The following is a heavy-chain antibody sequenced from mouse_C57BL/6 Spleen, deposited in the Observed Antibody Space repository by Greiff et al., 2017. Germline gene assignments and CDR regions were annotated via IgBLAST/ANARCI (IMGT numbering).Heavy chain of an antibody. CDR2: ITPNSGGS. V-gene: IGHV1-18*01. Sequence: VQLQQSGPELVKPGASVKIPCKASGYTFTDYNMDWVKQSHGKSLEWIGDITPNSGGSIYNQKFKGKATLTVDKSDNTEYMELRSLKSEDTAVYYWARWGGTEDFDYWGQGTTLTVSS. CDR1: GYTFTDYN. D-gene: IGHD3-3*01. J-gene: IGHJ2*01. CDR3: ARWGGTEDFDY.